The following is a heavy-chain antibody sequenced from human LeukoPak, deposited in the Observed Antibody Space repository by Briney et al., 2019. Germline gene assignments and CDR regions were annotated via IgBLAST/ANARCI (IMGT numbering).Heavy chain of an antibody. D-gene: IGHD3-22*01. Sequence: GGSLRLSCAASGFTFSSYWMIWVRQAPGKGLEWVANIKQDGSEKYYVDSVKGRFTISRDNAKNSLYLQMNSLRAEDTAVYYCARGQEITMIVVASYYFDYWGQGTLVTVSS. J-gene: IGHJ4*02. V-gene: IGHV3-7*01. CDR1: GFTFSSYW. CDR2: IKQDGSEK. CDR3: ARGQEITMIVVASYYFDY.